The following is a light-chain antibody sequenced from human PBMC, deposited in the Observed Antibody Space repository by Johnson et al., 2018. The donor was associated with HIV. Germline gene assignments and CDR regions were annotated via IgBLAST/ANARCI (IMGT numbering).Light chain of an antibody. Sequence: VLTQPPSVSAAPGQKVTISCSGSSSNIGNNYVSWYQQLPRGAPKLLIYENNKRPSGIPDRFSGSKSGTSATLDITGLQSGDEADYYCGTWDSSLSAYVFGTGTKVTVL. V-gene: IGLV1-51*02. J-gene: IGLJ1*01. CDR3: GTWDSSLSAYV. CDR1: SSNIGNNY. CDR2: ENN.